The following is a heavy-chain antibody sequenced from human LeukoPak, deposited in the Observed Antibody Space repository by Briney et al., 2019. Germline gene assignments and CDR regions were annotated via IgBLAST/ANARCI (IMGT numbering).Heavy chain of an antibody. V-gene: IGHV4-31*03. CDR3: ARLFREQWLYSQNYFDY. D-gene: IGHD6-19*01. J-gene: IGHJ4*02. CDR2: IYYSGST. CDR1: GGSISSGGYY. Sequence: SQTLSLTCTVSGGSISSGGYYWSWIRQHPGKGLEWIGYIYYSGSTYYNPSLKSRVTISVDTSKNQFSLKLSSVTAADTAVYYCARLFREQWLYSQNYFDYWGQGTLVTVSS.